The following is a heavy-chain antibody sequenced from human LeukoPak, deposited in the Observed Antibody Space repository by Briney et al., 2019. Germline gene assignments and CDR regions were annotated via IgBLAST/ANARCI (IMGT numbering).Heavy chain of an antibody. CDR3: ARAARPYYYYYMDV. Sequence: TGESLKISCKGSGYSFTSRWIGWVRQMPGKGLEWMGIIYPSDSDVRYSPSFEGQVTISVDKSITTAYLQWRSLRASDTAVYYCARAARPYYYYYMDVWGKGTTVIVSS. V-gene: IGHV5-51*01. J-gene: IGHJ6*03. D-gene: IGHD6-6*01. CDR2: IYPSDSDV. CDR1: GYSFTSRW.